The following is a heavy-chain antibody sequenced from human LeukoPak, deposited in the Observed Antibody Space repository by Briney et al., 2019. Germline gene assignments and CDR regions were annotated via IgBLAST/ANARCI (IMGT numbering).Heavy chain of an antibody. V-gene: IGHV3-30*18. Sequence: GGSLRLSCAASGLTFSSYGMHWVRQAPGKGLEWVAVISYDGSNKYYADSVKGRFTISRDNSKNTLYLQMNSLRAEDTAVYYCAKDYYDSSGYQSGFDYWGQGTLVTVSS. CDR1: GLTFSSYG. D-gene: IGHD3-22*01. CDR3: AKDYYDSSGYQSGFDY. J-gene: IGHJ4*02. CDR2: ISYDGSNK.